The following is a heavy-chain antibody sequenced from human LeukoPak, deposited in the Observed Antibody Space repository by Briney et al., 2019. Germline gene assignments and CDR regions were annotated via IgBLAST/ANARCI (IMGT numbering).Heavy chain of an antibody. CDR3: ARWRIENAGGPEFDY. J-gene: IGHJ4*02. Sequence: SGTLSLTCAVSGGSISSSNWWSWVRPPPGKGLEWIGEIFHSGSTNYNPSLKSRVTMSVDTSKNQFSLKLSSVTAADTAVYYCARWRIENAGGPEFDYWGQGTLVTVSS. D-gene: IGHD1-14*01. V-gene: IGHV4-4*02. CDR1: GGSISSSNW. CDR2: IFHSGST.